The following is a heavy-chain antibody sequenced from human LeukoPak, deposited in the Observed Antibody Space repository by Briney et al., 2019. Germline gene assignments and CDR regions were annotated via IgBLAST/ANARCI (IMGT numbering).Heavy chain of an antibody. CDR1: GFTVSSNY. CDR3: ARVGRDGYNYFDY. J-gene: IGHJ4*02. Sequence: PGGSLRLSCAASGFTVSSNYMSWVRQAPGKGLEWVSVIYSGGSTYYADSVKGRFTISRDNSKNTLYLQMGSLRAEDMAVYYCARVGRDGYNYFDYWGQGTLVTVSS. V-gene: IGHV3-66*01. D-gene: IGHD5-12*01. CDR2: IYSGGST.